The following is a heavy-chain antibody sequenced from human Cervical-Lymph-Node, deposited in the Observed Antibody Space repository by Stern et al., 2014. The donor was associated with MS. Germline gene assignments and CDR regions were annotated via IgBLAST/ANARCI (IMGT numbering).Heavy chain of an antibody. D-gene: IGHD6-13*01. CDR3: ARYISAAGTNYYYGMDV. CDR1: GYSFTSYW. Sequence: VQLVQSGAEVKKPGESLKISCKGSGYSFTSYWIGWVRQMPGKGLAWMGTLYPGDSDTRYSPSFQGQVTISADKSISTAYLQWSSLKASDTAMYYCARYISAAGTNYYYGMDVWGQGTTVTVSS. J-gene: IGHJ6*02. CDR2: LYPGDSDT. V-gene: IGHV5-51*01.